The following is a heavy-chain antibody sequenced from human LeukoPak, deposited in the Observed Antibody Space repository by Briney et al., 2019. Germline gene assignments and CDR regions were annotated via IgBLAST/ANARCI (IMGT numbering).Heavy chain of an antibody. CDR2: INPNSGGT. V-gene: IGHV1-2*02. CDR1: GYTFTGYY. D-gene: IGHD2-2*01. CDR3: AVGTSRLSRGDFDY. J-gene: IGHJ4*02. Sequence: ASVKVSCKASGYTFTGYYIHWVRQAPGQGLEWMGWINPNSGGTNYAQKFQGRVTMTRDTSISTAYMELSRLRSDDTAVYYCAVGTSRLSRGDFDYWGQGTLVTVSS.